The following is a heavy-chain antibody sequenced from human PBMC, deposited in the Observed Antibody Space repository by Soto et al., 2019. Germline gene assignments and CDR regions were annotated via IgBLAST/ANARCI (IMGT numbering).Heavy chain of an antibody. CDR1: GYSISSGYY. Sequence: PSETLSLTCAVSGYSISSGYYWGWIRQPPGKGLEWIGSIYHSGSTYYNPSLKSRVTISVDTSKNQFSLKLSSVTAADTAVYYCAREFGEFIPNWFDPWGQGTLGTAPQ. V-gene: IGHV4-38-2*02. CDR3: AREFGEFIPNWFDP. D-gene: IGHD3-10*01. J-gene: IGHJ5*02. CDR2: IYHSGST.